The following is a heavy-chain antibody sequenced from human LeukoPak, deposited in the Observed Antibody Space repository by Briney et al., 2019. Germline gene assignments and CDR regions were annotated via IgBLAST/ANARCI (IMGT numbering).Heavy chain of an antibody. CDR3: AREGVLRYFDWLLYR. J-gene: IGHJ4*02. D-gene: IGHD3-9*01. V-gene: IGHV3-33*01. Sequence: PGGSLRLSCAASGFTFSSYGMHWVRQAPGKGLEWVAVIWYDGSNKYYADSVKGRFTFSRDNSKNTLYLQMNSLRAEDTAVYYCAREGVLRYFDWLLYRWGQGTLVTVSS. CDR1: GFTFSSYG. CDR2: IWYDGSNK.